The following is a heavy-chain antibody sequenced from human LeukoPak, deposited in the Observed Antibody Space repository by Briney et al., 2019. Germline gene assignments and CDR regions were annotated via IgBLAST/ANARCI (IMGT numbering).Heavy chain of an antibody. V-gene: IGHV1-69*13. J-gene: IGHJ4*02. D-gene: IGHD6-6*01. Sequence: SVKVSCKASGGTFSSYAISWVRQAPGQGLEWMGGIIPIFGTANYAQKFQGRVTITADESTSTAYMELSSLRSEDTAVYYCASQGYSSSYFDYWGQGTQVTVSS. CDR3: ASQGYSSSYFDY. CDR1: GGTFSSYA. CDR2: IIPIFGTA.